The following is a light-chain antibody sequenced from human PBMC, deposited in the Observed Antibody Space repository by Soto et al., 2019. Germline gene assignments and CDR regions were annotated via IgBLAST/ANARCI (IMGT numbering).Light chain of an antibody. J-gene: IGLJ1*01. CDR1: SSDVGSYNR. Sequence: QSALTQPPSVSGSPGQSVTISCAGTSSDVGSYNRVSWYQQPPGTAPKLMIYEVTNRPSGVPDRFSGSKSGNTASLTISGLQAEDEADYYRSSYTSSDTYVFGTGTKATVL. V-gene: IGLV2-18*02. CDR2: EVT. CDR3: SSYTSSDTYV.